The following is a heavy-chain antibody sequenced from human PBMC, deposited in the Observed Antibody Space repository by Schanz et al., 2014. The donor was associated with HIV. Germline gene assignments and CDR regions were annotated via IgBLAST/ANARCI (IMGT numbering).Heavy chain of an antibody. CDR3: AKDRNGYNQPIES. CDR2: VGYGGDNT. Sequence: EVQLLESGGGLVQPGGSLRLSCAASGFTFSSYAMSWVRLAPGKGLEWVSTVGYGGDNTYYADSVRGRVTISRDNPKNTLYLQIDSLRVEDTAMYYCAKDRNGYNQPIESWGHGTLVSVSS. V-gene: IGHV3-23*01. CDR1: GFTFSSYA. J-gene: IGHJ5*01. D-gene: IGHD5-18*01.